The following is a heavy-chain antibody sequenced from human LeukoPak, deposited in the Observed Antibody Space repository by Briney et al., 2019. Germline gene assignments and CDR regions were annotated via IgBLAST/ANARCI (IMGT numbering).Heavy chain of an antibody. J-gene: IGHJ6*03. CDR2: MNPNSGNT. CDR1: GYTFTSYA. D-gene: IGHD6-6*01. Sequence: ASVKVSCKASGYTFTSYAMNWVRQATGQGLEWMGWMNPNSGNTGYAQKFQGRVTITRNTSISTAYMELSSLRSEDTAVYYCARAGIAARPGRRLTSGRYYYYYMDVWGKGTTVTVSS. V-gene: IGHV1-8*03. CDR3: ARAGIAARPGRRLTSGRYYYYYMDV.